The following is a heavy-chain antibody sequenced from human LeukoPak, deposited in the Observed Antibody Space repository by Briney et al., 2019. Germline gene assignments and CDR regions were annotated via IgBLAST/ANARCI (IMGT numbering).Heavy chain of an antibody. V-gene: IGHV4-59*08. CDR3: ARQTVIIPTGMEGPWFDP. J-gene: IGHJ5*02. CDR2: IYYAGSS. CDR1: GVSIKNHY. Sequence: PSETLSLTCTVSGVSIKNHYWSWIRQPPGKGLEWTANIYYAGSSNYNPSLKSRVSVSIDASKNHLSLQLTSVTAADTAIYYCARQTVIIPTGMEGPWFDPWGQGTLVTVSS. D-gene: IGHD2/OR15-2a*01.